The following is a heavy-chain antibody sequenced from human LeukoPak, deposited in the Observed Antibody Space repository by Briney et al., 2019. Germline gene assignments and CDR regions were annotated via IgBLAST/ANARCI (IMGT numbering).Heavy chain of an antibody. CDR1: GGSFSGYY. CDR2: INHSGST. J-gene: IGHJ4*02. V-gene: IGHV4-34*01. Sequence: PSETLSLTCAVYGGSFSGYYWSWIRQPPGKGLEWIGEINHSGSTNYNPSLKSRVTISVDTSKNQFSPKLSSVTAADTAVYYCARGRSPRAYYYDSSGYYYFDYWGQGTLVTVSS. CDR3: ARGRSPRAYYYDSSGYYYFDY. D-gene: IGHD3-22*01.